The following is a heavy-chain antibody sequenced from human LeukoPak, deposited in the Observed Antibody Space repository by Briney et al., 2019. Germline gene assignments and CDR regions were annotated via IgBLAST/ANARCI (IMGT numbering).Heavy chain of an antibody. J-gene: IGHJ4*02. D-gene: IGHD6-6*01. Sequence: MSSETLSLTCTVSGGSISSGDYYWSWIRQPPGKGLEWIGYIYYSGSTYYNPSLKSRVTISVDTSKNQFSLKLSSVTAADTAVYYCARGEYSSSLDYWGQGTLVTVSS. CDR2: IYYSGST. CDR1: GGSISSGDYY. CDR3: ARGEYSSSLDY. V-gene: IGHV4-30-4*01.